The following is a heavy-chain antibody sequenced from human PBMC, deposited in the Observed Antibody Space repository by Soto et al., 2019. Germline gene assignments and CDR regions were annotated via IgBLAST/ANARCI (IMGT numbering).Heavy chain of an antibody. Sequence: GGSLRLSCAASGFTFSDYYMSWIRQAPGKGLEWVSYISSSSYTNYADSVKGRFTISRDNAKNSLYLQMNSLRAEDTAVYYCARVLEYSSSPHDYWGQGTLVTVSS. V-gene: IGHV3-11*06. CDR1: GFTFSDYY. CDR2: ISSSSYT. CDR3: ARVLEYSSSPHDY. J-gene: IGHJ4*02. D-gene: IGHD6-6*01.